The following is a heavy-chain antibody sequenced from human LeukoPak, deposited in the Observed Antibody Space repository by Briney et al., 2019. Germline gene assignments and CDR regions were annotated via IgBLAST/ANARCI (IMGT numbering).Heavy chain of an antibody. CDR1: GFTFSSYS. J-gene: IGHJ4*02. CDR3: ARGYYSSGRYYFDY. D-gene: IGHD6-19*01. Sequence: GGSLRLSCAASGFTFSSYSMNWVRQAPGKGLEWVSYISSSSNTIYYADSVKGRFTISRDNAKNSLYLQMNSLRAEDTAVYYCARGYYSSGRYYFDYWGQGTLVTVSS. CDR2: ISSSSNTI. V-gene: IGHV3-48*04.